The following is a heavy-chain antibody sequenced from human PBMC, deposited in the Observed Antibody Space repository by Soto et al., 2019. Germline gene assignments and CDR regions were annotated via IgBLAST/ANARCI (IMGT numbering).Heavy chain of an antibody. D-gene: IGHD2-15*01. J-gene: IGHJ6*02. CDR1: GYTFISHG. CDR3: ARVSSSILVVPDYGMDV. Sequence: QVQLVQSGVEVKKPGASVKVSCKASGYTFISHGISWVRQAPGQGLEWMGWIRGKNGHTNYAQKLQGRVTLTTDTSTSTAYMELRSLRSDDTGGYYCARVSSSILVVPDYGMDVWGQGTTVTVSS. V-gene: IGHV1-18*04. CDR2: IRGKNGHT.